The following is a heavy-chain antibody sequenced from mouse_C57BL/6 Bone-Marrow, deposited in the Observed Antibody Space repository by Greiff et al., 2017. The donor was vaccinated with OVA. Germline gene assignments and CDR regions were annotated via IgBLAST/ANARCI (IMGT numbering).Heavy chain of an antibody. CDR2: ISYDGSN. V-gene: IGHV3-6*01. J-gene: IGHJ2*01. CDR1: GYSITSGYY. Sequence: EVKLVESGPGLVKPSQSLSLTCSVTGYSITSGYYWNWIRQFPGNKLEWMGYISYDGSNNYNPSLKNRISITRDTSKNQFFLKLNSVTTEDTATYYCAREGYGSSYDDYFDYWGQGTTLTVSS. CDR3: AREGYGSSYDDYFDY. D-gene: IGHD1-1*01.